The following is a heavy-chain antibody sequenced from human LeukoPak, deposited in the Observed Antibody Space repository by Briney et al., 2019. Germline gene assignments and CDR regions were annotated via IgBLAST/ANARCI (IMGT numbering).Heavy chain of an antibody. V-gene: IGHV4-59*08. Sequence: SETLSLTCTVSGGSISTYYWSWIGQPPGKGLEGIGQIYYSGSTNYNPSLKSRITISVDTSKNQFSLKLSSVTAADTAVCYCARHYYDSSGYYKRAFDIWGQGTMVTVSS. D-gene: IGHD3-22*01. CDR2: IYYSGST. J-gene: IGHJ3*02. CDR1: GGSISTYY. CDR3: ARHYYDSSGYYKRAFDI.